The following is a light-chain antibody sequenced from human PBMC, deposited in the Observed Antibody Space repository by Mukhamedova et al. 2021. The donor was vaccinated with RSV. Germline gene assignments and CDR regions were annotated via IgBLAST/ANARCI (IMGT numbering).Light chain of an antibody. CDR3: CSYAGSFVV. Sequence: GGYNYVSWYQQHPGKAPKLMIYDVSKRPSGVPDRFSGSKSGNTASLTISGLQAADEADYYCCSYAGSFVVFGGGTKLTVL. J-gene: IGLJ2*01. V-gene: IGLV2-11*01. CDR1: GGYNY. CDR2: DVS.